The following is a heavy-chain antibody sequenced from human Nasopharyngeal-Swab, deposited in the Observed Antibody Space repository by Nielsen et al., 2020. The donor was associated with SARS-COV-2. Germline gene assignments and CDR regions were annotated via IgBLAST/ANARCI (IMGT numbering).Heavy chain of an antibody. V-gene: IGHV4-34*01. Sequence: GSLRLSCAVYGGSFSGCYWSWIRQPPGKGLEWIGEINHSGTTSYNPSLKSRVTISSDTSKNQFSLKLSSVTAADTAVYYCARGHRSISMIVVVIATAHFYFDSWGRGTLVTVTS. D-gene: IGHD3-22*01. CDR1: GGSFSGCY. CDR2: INHSGTT. J-gene: IGHJ4*02. CDR3: ARGHRSISMIVVVIATAHFYFDS.